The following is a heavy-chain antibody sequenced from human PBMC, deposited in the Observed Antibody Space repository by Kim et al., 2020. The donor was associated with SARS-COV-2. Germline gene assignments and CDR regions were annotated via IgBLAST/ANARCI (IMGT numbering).Heavy chain of an antibody. J-gene: IGHJ6*03. CDR3: ARGIVVVPAYYYMDV. CDR1: GFTFSSYS. CDR2: ISSSSSYI. D-gene: IGHD2-2*01. Sequence: GGSLRLSCAASGFTFSSYSMNWVRQAPGKGLEWVSSISSSSSYIYYADSVKGRFTISRDNAKNSLYLQMNSLRAEDTAVYYCARGIVVVPAYYYMDVWGKGTTVTVSS. V-gene: IGHV3-21*01.